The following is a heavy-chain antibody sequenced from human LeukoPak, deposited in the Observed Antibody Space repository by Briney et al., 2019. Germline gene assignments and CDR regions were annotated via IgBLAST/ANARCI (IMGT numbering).Heavy chain of an antibody. Sequence: PGGSLRLSCAGSGFTFSGYTIHWVRQAPGKGLEWVAVISYDGSSKYYADSVKGRFTISRDDSKNTLYLQMNSLRAEDTAVYYCARDGRGSSGYYYLGAFDIWGQGTMVTVSS. CDR1: GFTFSGYT. CDR2: ISYDGSSK. CDR3: ARDGRGSSGYYYLGAFDI. J-gene: IGHJ3*02. V-gene: IGHV3-30*14. D-gene: IGHD3-22*01.